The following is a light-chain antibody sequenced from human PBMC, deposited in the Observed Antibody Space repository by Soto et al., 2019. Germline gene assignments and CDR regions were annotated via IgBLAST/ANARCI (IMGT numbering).Light chain of an antibody. J-gene: IGLJ3*02. CDR3: PSYASSLGGWV. CDR1: SSKIGAGYD. V-gene: IGLV1-40*01. Sequence: QSVLTQPPSVSGAPGQRVTISCTGSSSKIGAGYDVHWYQQLPGTAPKLLIYGNSNRPSGVPDRFSGSKTGTSASLAITGPKREEGAAYCAPSYASSLGGWVFAAGTKRTVL. CDR2: GNS.